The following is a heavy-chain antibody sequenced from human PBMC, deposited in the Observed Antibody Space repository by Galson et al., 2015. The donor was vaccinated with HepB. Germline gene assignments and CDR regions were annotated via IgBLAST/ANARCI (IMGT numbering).Heavy chain of an antibody. CDR2: ISAYNGNT. Sequence: SVKVSCKASGYTFTSYGISWVRQAPGQGLEWMGWISAYNGNTNYAQKLQGRVTMTTDTSTSTAYMELRSLRSDDTAVYYCARVVEVPVSSGWYGGDAFDIWGQGTMVTVSS. D-gene: IGHD6-19*01. CDR1: GYTFTSYG. CDR3: ARVVEVPVSSGWYGGDAFDI. J-gene: IGHJ3*02. V-gene: IGHV1-18*04.